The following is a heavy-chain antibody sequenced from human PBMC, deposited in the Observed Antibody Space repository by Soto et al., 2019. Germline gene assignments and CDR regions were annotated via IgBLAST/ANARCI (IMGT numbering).Heavy chain of an antibody. CDR1: GGPISSYY. D-gene: IGHD4-17*01. Sequence: SETLSLTCTVSGGPISSYYWSWIRQPPGKGLEWIGYIYYSGSTNYNPSLKSRVTISVDTSKNQFSLKLSSVTAADTAVYYCARHRLGYGPGTVKEFDYWGQGTLVTVSS. J-gene: IGHJ4*02. CDR2: IYYSGST. CDR3: ARHRLGYGPGTVKEFDY. V-gene: IGHV4-59*08.